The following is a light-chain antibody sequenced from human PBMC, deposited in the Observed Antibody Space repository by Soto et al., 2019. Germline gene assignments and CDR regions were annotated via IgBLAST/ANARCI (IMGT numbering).Light chain of an antibody. V-gene: IGKV4-1*01. J-gene: IGKJ1*01. CDR3: QQYFRPWT. Sequence: DIVMTQSPDSLAVSLVERATINCKSSQSVLYSSNNKNYLAWYQQKPGQPPKLLIYGASTRESVVPDRFSGRGSGTDFTLTISRLQAEDVAVYYCQQYFRPWTFGQGTKVEIK. CDR2: GAS. CDR1: QSVLYSSNNKNY.